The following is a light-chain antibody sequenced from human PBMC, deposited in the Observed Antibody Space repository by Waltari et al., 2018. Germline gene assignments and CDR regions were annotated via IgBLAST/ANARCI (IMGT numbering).Light chain of an antibody. Sequence: QSMLTQPPSVSGAPGQRVTISCTGSNSNIGDYYVYWYQQLPGAAPKLLIYDIYERPSGVSDRVSGSKSGASASLTITGLQPEDEADYYCQSYDSSLTAQIFGGGTRLTVL. CDR2: DIY. V-gene: IGLV1-40*01. CDR1: NSNIGDYY. CDR3: QSYDSSLTAQI. J-gene: IGLJ7*01.